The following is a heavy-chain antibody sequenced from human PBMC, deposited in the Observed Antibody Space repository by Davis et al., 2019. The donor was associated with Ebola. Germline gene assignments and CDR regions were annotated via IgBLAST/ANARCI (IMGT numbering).Heavy chain of an antibody. CDR3: AFSSGAYHFDC. CDR2: FHPCNSQT. V-gene: IGHV5-51*01. J-gene: IGHJ4*02. D-gene: IGHD3-22*01. CDR1: GYSFTTYW. Sequence: TVSCKGSGYSFTTYWMGWVRQMPGKGLEWLGIFHPCNSQTIYRPSFQGQVIMSADNSITTAYLQWSSLKASDSAIYYCAFSSGAYHFDCWGQGTLVTVSS.